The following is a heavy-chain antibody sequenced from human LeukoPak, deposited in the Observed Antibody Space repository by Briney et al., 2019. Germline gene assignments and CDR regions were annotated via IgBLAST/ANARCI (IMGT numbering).Heavy chain of an antibody. CDR3: ASSIAAAGYTFDY. J-gene: IGHJ4*02. D-gene: IGHD6-13*01. CDR2: IYYSGST. Sequence: PSETLSLTCTVSGGSISSYYWSWIRQPPGKGLEWIGYIYYSGSTNYNPSLKSRVTISVDTSKNQFSLKLSSVTAADTAVYYCASSIAAAGYTFDYWGQGTLVTVSS. CDR1: GGSISSYY. V-gene: IGHV4-59*08.